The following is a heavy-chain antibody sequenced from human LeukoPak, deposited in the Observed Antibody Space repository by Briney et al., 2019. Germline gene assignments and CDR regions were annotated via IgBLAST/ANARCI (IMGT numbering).Heavy chain of an antibody. V-gene: IGHV1-18*01. D-gene: IGHD3-22*01. J-gene: IGHJ3*02. CDR2: ISAYNGNT. Sequence: ASVKVSCKASGYTFTSYGISWVRQAPGQGLEWMGWISAYNGNTNYAQKLQGRVTMTTDTSTSTAYMELRSLRSDDTAVYYCARDNLMYYYDSSGSPLDAFDIWGQGTTVTVSS. CDR3: ARDNLMYYYDSSGSPLDAFDI. CDR1: GYTFTSYG.